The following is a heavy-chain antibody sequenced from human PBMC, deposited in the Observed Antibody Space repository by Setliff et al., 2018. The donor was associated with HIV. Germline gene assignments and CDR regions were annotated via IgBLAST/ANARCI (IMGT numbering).Heavy chain of an antibody. J-gene: IGHJ3*02. V-gene: IGHV1-3*03. CDR2: INVGNSDT. CDR3: ATRLNFGASDAFDI. CDR1: GYTFTTYS. D-gene: IGHD3-10*01. Sequence: ASVKVSCKASGYTFTTYSMHWVRQAPGQSLEWMGWINVGNSDTKYSQEFQGRVTITRDTSANTAYMELSSLRASDTAMYYCATRLNFGASDAFDIWGQGTMVTVSS.